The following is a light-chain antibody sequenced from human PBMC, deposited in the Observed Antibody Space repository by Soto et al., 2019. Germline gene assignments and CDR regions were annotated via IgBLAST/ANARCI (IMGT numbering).Light chain of an antibody. Sequence: EIVMPQSPATLSVSPGERATLSCRASQSVSSNLAWYQQKPGQAPRLLIYGASTRATGIPARFSGSGSGTEFTLTISSLQSEDFAVYYCQQYNNWHSWTFGQGTKVEIK. J-gene: IGKJ1*01. CDR2: GAS. CDR3: QQYNNWHSWT. CDR1: QSVSSN. V-gene: IGKV3-15*01.